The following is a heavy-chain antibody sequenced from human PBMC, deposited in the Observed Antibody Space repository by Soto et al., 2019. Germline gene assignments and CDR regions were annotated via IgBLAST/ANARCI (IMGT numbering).Heavy chain of an antibody. CDR3: ARDFDFDIDH. D-gene: IGHD3-9*01. CDR2: IYSKSGTT. Sequence: ASVKVSCKPSGYTFTTFDINWVRQATGQGFEWLGWIYSKSGTTDYAQRFQGRVTMTTDTSTSTAFMELRSLTFDDSAVYFCARDFDFDIDHWGQG. CDR1: GYTFTTFD. V-gene: IGHV1-8*01. J-gene: IGHJ4*02.